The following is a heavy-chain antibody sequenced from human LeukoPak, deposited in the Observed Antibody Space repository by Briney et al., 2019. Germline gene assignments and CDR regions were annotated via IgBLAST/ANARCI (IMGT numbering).Heavy chain of an antibody. Sequence: SETLSLTCAVYGGSFSGYYWSWIRQPPGKGLEWIGEINHSGSTNYNPSLKSRVTISVDTSKNQFSLKLSSVTAADTAVYYCARPRSGGSLMGSYYYMDVWGKGTTVTVSS. CDR2: INHSGST. CDR3: ARPRSGGSLMGSYYYMDV. D-gene: IGHD2-15*01. CDR1: GGSFSGYY. J-gene: IGHJ6*03. V-gene: IGHV4-34*01.